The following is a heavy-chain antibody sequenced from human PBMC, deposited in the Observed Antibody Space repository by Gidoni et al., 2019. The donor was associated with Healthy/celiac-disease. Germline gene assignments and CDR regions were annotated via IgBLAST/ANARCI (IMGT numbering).Heavy chain of an antibody. CDR2: IYSGGST. V-gene: IGHV3-53*01. J-gene: IGHJ4*02. CDR1: GFTVSSNY. CDR3: ARDTSSSSLGYFDY. D-gene: IGHD6-6*01. Sequence: EVPLVESGGGLIQPGVSLRLSCAASGFTVSSNYMSWVRQAPGKGLEWVSVIYSGGSTYYADSVKGRFTISRDNSKNTLYLQMNSLRAEDTAVYYCARDTSSSSLGYFDYWGQGTLVTVSS.